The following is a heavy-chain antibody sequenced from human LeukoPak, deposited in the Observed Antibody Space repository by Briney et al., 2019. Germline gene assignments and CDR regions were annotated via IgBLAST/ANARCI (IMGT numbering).Heavy chain of an antibody. CDR2: IYHSGST. Sequence: SETLSLTCTVSGYSISSGYYWGWIRQPPGKGLEWIGSIYHSGSTYYNPSLKSRVTISVDTSKNQFSLKLSSVTAADTAVYYCARAPGGVVIRGYFDLWGRGTLVTVSS. J-gene: IGHJ2*01. D-gene: IGHD3-3*01. CDR3: ARAPGGVVIRGYFDL. CDR1: GYSISSGYY. V-gene: IGHV4-38-2*02.